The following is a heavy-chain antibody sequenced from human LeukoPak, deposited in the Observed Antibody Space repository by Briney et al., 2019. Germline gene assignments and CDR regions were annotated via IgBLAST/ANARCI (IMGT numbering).Heavy chain of an antibody. J-gene: IGHJ3*02. Sequence: PSETLSLTCTLSGGSISSYYSSWIRQPPGKGLEWIGYIYYSGSTNYNPSLKSRVTISVDTSKNQFSLKLSSVTAADTAVYYCARAPGHYGSGSYFPDAFDIWGQETMVTVSS. CDR3: ARAPGHYGSGSYFPDAFDI. D-gene: IGHD3-10*01. CDR1: GGSISSYY. CDR2: IYYSGST. V-gene: IGHV4-59*01.